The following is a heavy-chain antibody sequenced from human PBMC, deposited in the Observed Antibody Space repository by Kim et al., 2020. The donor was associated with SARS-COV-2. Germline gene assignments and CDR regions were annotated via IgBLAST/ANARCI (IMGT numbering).Heavy chain of an antibody. CDR2: IYYSGST. CDR3: ARDPLVGANHRYFDL. CDR1: GGSISSYY. J-gene: IGHJ2*01. D-gene: IGHD1-26*01. V-gene: IGHV4-59*01. Sequence: SETLSLTCTVSGGSISSYYWSWIRQPPGKGLEWIGYIYYSGSTNYNPSLKSRVTISVDTSKNQFSLKLSSVTAADTAVYYCARDPLVGANHRYFDLWGRG.